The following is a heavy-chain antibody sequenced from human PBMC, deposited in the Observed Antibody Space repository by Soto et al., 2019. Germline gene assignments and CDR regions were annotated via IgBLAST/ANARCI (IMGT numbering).Heavy chain of an antibody. CDR3: ARDRPTTFSADL. CDR1: GFKFTDHS. V-gene: IGHV3-48*04. Sequence: EVQLVESGGGLVQPGGSLRLSCTASGFKFTDHSMNWFSQAPGKGLEWLSYINDISNAIHYADSVKGRFAMSRDNAKKSVFLPMNSLRVEDTGVYYCARDRPTTFSADLWGQGTVVTVSS. D-gene: IGHD5-12*01. J-gene: IGHJ3*01. CDR2: INDISNAI.